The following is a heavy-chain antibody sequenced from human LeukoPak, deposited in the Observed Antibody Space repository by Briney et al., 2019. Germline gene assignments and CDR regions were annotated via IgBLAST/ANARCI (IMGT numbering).Heavy chain of an antibody. CDR1: GGSISSSSYY. Sequence: SETLSLTCTVSGGSISSSSYYWGWIRQPPGKGLEWIGSIYYSGSTNYNPSLKSRVTISVDTSKKQFSLKLSSVTAADTAVYYCARGHIGRFLEWLLPTREHAFDIWGQGTMVTVSS. CDR2: IYYSGST. J-gene: IGHJ3*02. D-gene: IGHD3-3*01. CDR3: ARGHIGRFLEWLLPTREHAFDI. V-gene: IGHV4-61*05.